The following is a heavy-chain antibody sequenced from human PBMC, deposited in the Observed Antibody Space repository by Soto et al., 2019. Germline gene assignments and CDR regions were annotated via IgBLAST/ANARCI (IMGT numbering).Heavy chain of an antibody. Sequence: QVQLVESGGGVVQPGRSLRLSCAASGFTFSSYGMHWVRQAPGKGLEWVGVIWYDGSNKYYADSVKGRFTISRDNSKNTLYLQMNSLRAEDTAVYYCARDTARAMVRIYYGMDVWGQGTTVTVSS. V-gene: IGHV3-33*01. J-gene: IGHJ6*02. CDR1: GFTFSSYG. D-gene: IGHD3-10*01. CDR3: ARDTARAMVRIYYGMDV. CDR2: IWYDGSNK.